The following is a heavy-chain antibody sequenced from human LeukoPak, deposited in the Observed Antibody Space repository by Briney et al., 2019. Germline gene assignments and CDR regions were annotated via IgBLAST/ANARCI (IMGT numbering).Heavy chain of an antibody. CDR1: GGSISSYY. V-gene: IGHV4-59*08. CDR2: IYYSGST. CDR3: ARLVRSDYVWGSYRYDPYYFDY. D-gene: IGHD3-16*02. Sequence: SETLSLTCTVSGGSISSYYWSWIRQPPGKELEWIGYIYYSGSTNYNPSLKSRVTISVDTSKNQFSLKLSSVTAADTAVYYCARLVRSDYVWGSYRYDPYYFDYWGQGTLVTVSS. J-gene: IGHJ4*02.